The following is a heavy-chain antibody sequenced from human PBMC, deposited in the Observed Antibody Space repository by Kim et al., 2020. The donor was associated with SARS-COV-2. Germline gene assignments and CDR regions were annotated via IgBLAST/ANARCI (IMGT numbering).Heavy chain of an antibody. CDR1: GYTFTSYP. V-gene: IGHV1-3*01. J-gene: IGHJ4*02. D-gene: IGHD6-19*01. CDR2: INAGNGNT. Sequence: ASVKVSCKASGYTFTSYPMHWVRQAPGQRLEWMGWINAGNGNTKYSQKFQGRVTITRDTSASTAYMELSSLRSEDTAVYYCATDAGAVAPLYYFDYWGQGTLVTVSS. CDR3: ATDAGAVAPLYYFDY.